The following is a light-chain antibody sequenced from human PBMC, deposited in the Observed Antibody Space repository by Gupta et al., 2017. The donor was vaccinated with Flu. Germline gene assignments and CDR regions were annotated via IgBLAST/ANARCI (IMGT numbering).Light chain of an antibody. CDR2: AAS. Sequence: DIQMTQSPSSLSASVGDRVTITCRARQGISNYLAWYQQKPGKVPLLLIHAASTLQSGVPSRFSGGGSGTDFTLTINSLQPEDFATYYCQKYNSVPPTFGQGTKVEIK. V-gene: IGKV1-27*01. CDR3: QKYNSVPPT. J-gene: IGKJ1*01. CDR1: QGISNY.